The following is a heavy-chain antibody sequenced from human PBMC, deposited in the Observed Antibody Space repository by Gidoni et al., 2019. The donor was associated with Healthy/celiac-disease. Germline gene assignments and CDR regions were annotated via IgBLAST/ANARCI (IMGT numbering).Heavy chain of an antibody. V-gene: IGHV3-30*18. CDR3: AKGTYSSSWYYFDY. CDR2: ISYDGSNK. CDR1: GFTFSSYG. J-gene: IGHJ4*02. D-gene: IGHD6-13*01. Sequence: QVQLLESGGGVVQPGRSLRLSCAASGFTFSSYGMHWVRQAPGKGLEWVAVISYDGSNKYYADSVKGRFTISRDNSKNTLYLQMNSLRAEDTAVYYCAKGTYSSSWYYFDYWGQGTLVTVSS.